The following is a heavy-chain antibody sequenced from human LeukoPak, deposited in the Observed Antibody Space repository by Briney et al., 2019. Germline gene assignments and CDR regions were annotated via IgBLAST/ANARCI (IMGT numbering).Heavy chain of an antibody. CDR1: GGSISRSDHY. CDR2: IYNSGST. D-gene: IGHD3-16*02. CDR3: ARVSRVWGSFRYTEIDY. Sequence: PSQTLSLTCSVSGGSISRSDHYWSWIRQPPGKGLEWIGYIYNSGSTNYNPSLKSRVTISVDTSKNQFSLKLSSVTAADTAVYYCARVSRVWGSFRYTEIDYWGQGTLVTVSS. J-gene: IGHJ4*02. V-gene: IGHV4-61*08.